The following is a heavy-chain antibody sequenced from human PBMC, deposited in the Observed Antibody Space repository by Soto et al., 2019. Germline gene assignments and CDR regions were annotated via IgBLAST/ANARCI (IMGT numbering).Heavy chain of an antibody. Sequence: EVQLVESGGGVVRPGGSLRLSCAASGFTFDDYGMSWVRQAPGKGLEWVSGINWNGGGTGYADSVKGRFTISRDNSKNXXYLQMNSLRAEDTALYYCARGVPTRIVGRGYALAIWGKGTMVTVSS. V-gene: IGHV3-20*04. J-gene: IGHJ3*02. CDR2: INWNGGGT. CDR3: ARGVPTRIVGRGYALAI. CDR1: GFTFDDYG. D-gene: IGHD3-22*01.